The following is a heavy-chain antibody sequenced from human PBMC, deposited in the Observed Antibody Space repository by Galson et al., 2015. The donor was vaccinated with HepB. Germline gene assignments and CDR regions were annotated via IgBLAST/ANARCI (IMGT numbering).Heavy chain of an antibody. J-gene: IGHJ4*02. Sequence: SLRLSCAASGFTFSSYAMHWVRQAPGKGLEWVAVISYDGSNKYYADPVKGRFTISRDNSKNTLYLQMNSLRAEDTAVYYCAREIHYFDYWGQGTLVTVSS. V-gene: IGHV3-30-3*01. CDR1: GFTFSSYA. CDR3: AREIHYFDY. CDR2: ISYDGSNK.